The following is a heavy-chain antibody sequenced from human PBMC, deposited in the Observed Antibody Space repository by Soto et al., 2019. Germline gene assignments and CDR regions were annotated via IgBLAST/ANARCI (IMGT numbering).Heavy chain of an antibody. V-gene: IGHV3-48*03. CDR1: GFTFSSYE. CDR3: ARDDRYSYGSTWPGGFDY. CDR2: ISSSGSTI. Sequence: PGGSLRLSCAASGFTFSSYEMNWVRQAPGKGLEWVSYISSSGSTIYYADSVKGRFTISRDNAKNSLYLQMNSLRAEDTAVYYCARDDRYSYGSTWPGGFDYWGQGTLVTVSS. J-gene: IGHJ4*02. D-gene: IGHD5-18*01.